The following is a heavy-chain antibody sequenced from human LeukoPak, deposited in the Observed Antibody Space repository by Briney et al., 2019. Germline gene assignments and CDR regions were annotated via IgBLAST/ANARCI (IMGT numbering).Heavy chain of an antibody. Sequence: PSETLSLTCFVSRASTRSSDYFCGWIRQPPGKGLEWIGRINYSGSTYYNPSLKSRVTISLDTSKNHFSLRLTSMTAADTAVYYCARLTHSYRSDTSGYYPYYYTDGWGKGITVTVSS. D-gene: IGHD3-22*01. V-gene: IGHV4-39*02. CDR3: ARLTHSYRSDTSGYYPYYYTDG. CDR1: RASTRSSDYF. J-gene: IGHJ6*03. CDR2: INYSGST.